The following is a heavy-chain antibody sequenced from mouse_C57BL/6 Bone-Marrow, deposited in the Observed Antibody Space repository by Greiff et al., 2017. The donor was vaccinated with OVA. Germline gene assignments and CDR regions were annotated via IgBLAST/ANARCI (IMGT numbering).Heavy chain of an antibody. CDR1: GFNIKDDY. CDR2: IDPENGDT. V-gene: IGHV14-4*01. CDR3: TTDSSDPYWYFDV. Sequence: VQLQQSGAELVRPGASVKLSCTASGFNIKDDYMHWVKQRPEQGLEWIGWIDPENGDTEYASKFQGKATITADTSSNTAYLQLSSLTSEDTAVYYCTTDSSDPYWYFDVWGTGTTVTVSS. D-gene: IGHD1-1*01. J-gene: IGHJ1*03.